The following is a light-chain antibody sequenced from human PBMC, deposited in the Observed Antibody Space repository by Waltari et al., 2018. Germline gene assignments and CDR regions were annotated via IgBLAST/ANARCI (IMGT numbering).Light chain of an antibody. J-gene: IGKJ1*01. CDR3: QQRSDWPRT. CDR1: QSVSSY. CDR2: QAS. Sequence: EIVLTQSPVTLSLSPGERATLSCRASQSVSSYLVWYQQKPGQPPRLLIYQASLRASGIPARFSGSGSGTDFTLTISSLEPEDFAVYYCQQRSDWPRTFGQGTKVEIK. V-gene: IGKV3-11*01.